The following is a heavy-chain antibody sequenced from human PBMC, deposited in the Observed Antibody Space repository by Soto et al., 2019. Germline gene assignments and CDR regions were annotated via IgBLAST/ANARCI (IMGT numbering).Heavy chain of an antibody. CDR3: AKTGGYSTEGYSFDY. CDR1: GYRLADCF. V-gene: IGHV1-2*04. D-gene: IGHD1-26*01. Sequence: SVKVSWKDCGYRLADCFMRSVRQAHGQGLEWMXWIXXXXGGTXFXXXXXXWVTMTRDTSISTAYMELSRLKSDDTAVYYCAKTGGYSTEGYSFDYWGQATLVT. CDR2: IXXXXGGT. J-gene: IGHJ4*02.